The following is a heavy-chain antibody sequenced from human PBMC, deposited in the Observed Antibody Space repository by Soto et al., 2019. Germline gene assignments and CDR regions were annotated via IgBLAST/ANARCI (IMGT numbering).Heavy chain of an antibody. V-gene: IGHV1-24*01. Sequence: ASVKVSCKVSGYTLTELSMHWVRQAPGKGLEWMGGFDPEDGETIYAQKFQGRVTMTEDTSTDTAYMELSSLRSEDTAVYYCATWFSFTVDSAGLGYWGQGTLVTSPQ. CDR2: FDPEDGET. D-gene: IGHD3-10*01. J-gene: IGHJ4*02. CDR3: ATWFSFTVDSAGLGY. CDR1: GYTLTELS.